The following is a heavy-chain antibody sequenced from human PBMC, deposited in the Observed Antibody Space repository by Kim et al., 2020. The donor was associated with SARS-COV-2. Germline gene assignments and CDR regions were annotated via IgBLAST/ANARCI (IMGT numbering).Heavy chain of an antibody. D-gene: IGHD3-3*01. V-gene: IGHV1-18*01. Sequence: ASVKVSCKASGYTFTSYGISWVRQAPGQGLEWMGWISAYNGNTNYAQKLQGRVTMTTDTSTSTAYMELRSLRSDDTAVYYCAREILERWITIFGVVTRSWTAENYYYGMDVWGQGTTVTVSS. CDR3: AREILERWITIFGVVTRSWTAENYYYGMDV. J-gene: IGHJ6*02. CDR2: ISAYNGNT. CDR1: GYTFTSYG.